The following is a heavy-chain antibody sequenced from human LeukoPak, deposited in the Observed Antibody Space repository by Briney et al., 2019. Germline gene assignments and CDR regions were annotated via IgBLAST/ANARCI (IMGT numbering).Heavy chain of an antibody. J-gene: IGHJ6*03. D-gene: IGHD5-18*01. CDR1: GGSIGTSNYY. CDR3: ARERGYSYGYYYYMDV. Sequence: SETLSLTCTVSGGSIGTSNYYWGWIRQPPGKGLEWIGESYHSGITNYNPSLKRRATISVYKSKNQFSLKLSSVTAADTAVYYCARERGYSYGYYYYMDVWGKGTTVTVSS. V-gene: IGHV4-39*07. CDR2: SYHSGIT.